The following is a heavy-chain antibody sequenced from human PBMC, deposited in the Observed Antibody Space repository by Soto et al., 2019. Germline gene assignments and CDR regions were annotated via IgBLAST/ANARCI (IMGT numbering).Heavy chain of an antibody. CDR1: GGSISSTNW. D-gene: IGHD3-10*01. CDR3: AGRRDDSGSLDY. Sequence: SDTLSLTCAVSGGSISSTNWWNWVRQPPGKGLEWIGEVYHSGSTNYNPALKSRVTISVDKSKNQFSVRLNSVTAADTAVYYCAGRRDDSGSLDYWGQGTLVTVSS. J-gene: IGHJ4*02. V-gene: IGHV4-4*02. CDR2: VYHSGST.